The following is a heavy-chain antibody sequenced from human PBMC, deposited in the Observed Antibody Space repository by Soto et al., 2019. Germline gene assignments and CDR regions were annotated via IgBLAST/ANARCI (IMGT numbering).Heavy chain of an antibody. CDR1: GGSISSSNW. CDR3: ARVSRATVTTRLFDY. D-gene: IGHD4-17*01. Sequence: QVQLQESGPGLVKPSGTLSLTCAVSGGSISSSNWWSWVRQPPGKGLEWIGEINHSGSTNYNPSLQSRGTISVAKSKNQFPLKLSSVTAADTAVYYCARVSRATVTTRLFDYWGQGTLVTVSS. CDR2: INHSGST. J-gene: IGHJ4*02. V-gene: IGHV4-4*02.